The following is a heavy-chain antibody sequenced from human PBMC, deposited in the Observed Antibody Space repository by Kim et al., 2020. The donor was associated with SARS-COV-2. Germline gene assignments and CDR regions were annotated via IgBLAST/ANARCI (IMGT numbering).Heavy chain of an antibody. CDR3: ARKDYYYGFDV. CDR1: GFTFSSYD. CDR2: IGTAGDT. V-gene: IGHV3-13*04. J-gene: IGHJ6*02. Sequence: GGSLRLSCAASGFTFSSYDMHWVRQATGKGLEWVSAIGTAGDTYYPGSVKGRFSITRENAKHSLYLQMNSLRAGDTAAYYCARKDYYYGFDVWGPGDTV.